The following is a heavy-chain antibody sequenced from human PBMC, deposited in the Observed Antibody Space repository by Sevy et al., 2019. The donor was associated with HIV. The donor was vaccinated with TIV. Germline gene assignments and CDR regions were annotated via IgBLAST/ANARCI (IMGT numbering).Heavy chain of an antibody. Sequence: SETLSLTCTVSGGSISSYYWSWIRQPPGKGLEWIGYIYYSGSTNYNPSLKSRVTISVDTSKNQFSLKLSSVTAADTAVYYCASLSRYYYYMDVWGKRTTVTVSS. CDR2: IYYSGST. V-gene: IGHV4-59*01. CDR1: GGSISSYY. J-gene: IGHJ6*03. CDR3: ASLSRYYYYMDV.